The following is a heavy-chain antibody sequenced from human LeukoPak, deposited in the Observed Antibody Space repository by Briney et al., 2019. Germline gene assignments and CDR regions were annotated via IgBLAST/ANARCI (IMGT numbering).Heavy chain of an antibody. Sequence: PGGSLRLSCAASGFTFSSYGMSWVRQAPGKGLQWVSVIIGSGSSTYYADSVKGRFTISRDNARNTLYLQMNSLKTEDTAVYYCTTGPPTYYDSPTPWGQGTLVTVSS. D-gene: IGHD3-22*01. CDR2: IIGSGSST. CDR1: GFTFSSYG. CDR3: TTGPPTYYDSPTP. V-gene: IGHV3-23*01. J-gene: IGHJ4*02.